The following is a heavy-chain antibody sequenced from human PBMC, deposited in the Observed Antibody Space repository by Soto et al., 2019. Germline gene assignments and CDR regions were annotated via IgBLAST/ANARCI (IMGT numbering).Heavy chain of an antibody. V-gene: IGHV1-3*01. CDR1: GYTFTNYA. D-gene: IGHD2-15*01. CDR3: AREPWIASATKYYYYVDV. CDR2: TNAGNGNT. Sequence: QVQLVQSGTEVKKPGASVKVSCKASGYTFTNYAIHWVRQAPGQSLEWMGWTNAGNGNTKYSQKFQGRVTITRDTSASRVYVEVSSLRADDTAVYYCAREPWIASATKYYYYVDVWGKGTTVTVSS. J-gene: IGHJ6*03.